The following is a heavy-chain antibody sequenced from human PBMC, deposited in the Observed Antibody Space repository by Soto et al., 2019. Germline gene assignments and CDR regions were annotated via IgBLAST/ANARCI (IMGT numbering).Heavy chain of an antibody. D-gene: IGHD6-6*01. CDR3: AKDPFQGSSSVHFDY. J-gene: IGHJ4*02. V-gene: IGHV3-30-3*02. CDR1: GFTFSSYS. Sequence: GGSLRLSCSGSGFTFSSYSMHWFRQAPSKGLEWVAVISYDGSNKYYADSVKGRFTISRDNSKNTLYLQMNSLRAEDTAVYYCAKDPFQGSSSVHFDYWGQGTLVTVSS. CDR2: ISYDGSNK.